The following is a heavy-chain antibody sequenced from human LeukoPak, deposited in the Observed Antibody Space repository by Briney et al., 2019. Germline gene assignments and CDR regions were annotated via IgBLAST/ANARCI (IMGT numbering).Heavy chain of an antibody. CDR2: INHSGST. CDR1: GGSFSGYY. J-gene: IGHJ6*02. CDR3: ARWFRAAAGIANYYGTDV. D-gene: IGHD6-13*01. V-gene: IGHV4-34*01. Sequence: PSETLSLTCAVYGGSFSGYYWSWIRQPPGKGLEWIGEINHSGSTNYNPSLKSRVTISVDTSKNQFSLKLSSVTAADTAVYYCARWFRAAAGIANYYGTDVWGQGTTVTVSS.